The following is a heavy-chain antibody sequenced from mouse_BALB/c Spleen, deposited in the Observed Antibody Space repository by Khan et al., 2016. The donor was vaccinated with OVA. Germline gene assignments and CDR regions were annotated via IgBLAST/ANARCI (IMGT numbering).Heavy chain of an antibody. CDR2: IWAGGST. J-gene: IGHJ3*01. Sequence: QVQLKESGPGLVAPSQTLSITCTVSGFSLSNYGVHWVRQPPGKGLEWLGGIWAGGSTNNNSALMSRLSISTADSKSQVSLKKTSLQTDDTAMYYCARSFDSGAWLAYWGQGTLVTVSA. CDR1: GFSLSNYG. V-gene: IGHV2-9*02. CDR3: ARSFDSGAWLAY.